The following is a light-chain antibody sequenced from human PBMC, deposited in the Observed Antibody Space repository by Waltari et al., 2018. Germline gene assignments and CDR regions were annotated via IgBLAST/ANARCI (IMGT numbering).Light chain of an antibody. CDR1: DIGSKS. CDR2: CDS. J-gene: IGLJ3*02. CDR3: QVWDSSSGHRV. Sequence: SYVLTQPPSVSVAPGKTASIPCGGNDIGSKSVYWYQQKPGQAPVLVIYCDSDRPSGIPERFSGSNSGNTATLTISRVEAGDEADYYCQVWDSSSGHRVFGGGTKLTVL. V-gene: IGLV3-21*04.